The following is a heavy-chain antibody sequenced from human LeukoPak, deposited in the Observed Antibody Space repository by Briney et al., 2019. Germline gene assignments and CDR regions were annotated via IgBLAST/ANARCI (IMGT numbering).Heavy chain of an antibody. V-gene: IGHV3-48*01. D-gene: IGHD3-3*01. J-gene: IGHJ4*02. CDR1: GFTFSSYS. Sequence: PGGSLRLSCAASGFTFSSYSMNWVRQAPGKGLEWVSYISSSSSTIYYADSVKGRFTISRDNSKNTLYLQMNSLRAEDTAVYYCAKDGDFWSGYLDYWGQGTLVTVSS. CDR3: AKDGDFWSGYLDY. CDR2: ISSSSSTI.